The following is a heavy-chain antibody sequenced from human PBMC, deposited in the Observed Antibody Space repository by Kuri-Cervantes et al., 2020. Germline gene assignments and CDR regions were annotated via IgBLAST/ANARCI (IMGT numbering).Heavy chain of an antibody. CDR2: IGTAGDT. CDR3: AKDREGIVLMVYAEIFDY. CDR1: GFTFSSYD. D-gene: IGHD2-8*01. Sequence: GGSLRLSCAASGFTFSSYDMHWVRQATGKGLEWVSAIGTAGDTYYPGSVKGRFTISRENAKNSLYLQMNSLRAEDTAVYYCAKDREGIVLMVYAEIFDYWGQGTLVTVSS. V-gene: IGHV3-13*01. J-gene: IGHJ4*02.